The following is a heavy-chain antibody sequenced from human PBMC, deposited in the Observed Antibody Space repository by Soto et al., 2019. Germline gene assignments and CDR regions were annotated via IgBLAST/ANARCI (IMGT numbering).Heavy chain of an antibody. D-gene: IGHD1-1*01. CDR3: ARSLEMATTGGFDY. V-gene: IGHV2-26*01. J-gene: IGHJ4*02. Sequence: QVTLKESGPVLVKPTETLTLTCTVSGFSLSNARVGVSWIRQPPGKALEWLAHIFSNDEKSYSTSLRSRLTISKDTSKRQVVLTMTNMDPVDTATYYCARSLEMATTGGFDYWGQGTLVTVSS. CDR2: IFSNDEK. CDR1: GFSLSNARVG.